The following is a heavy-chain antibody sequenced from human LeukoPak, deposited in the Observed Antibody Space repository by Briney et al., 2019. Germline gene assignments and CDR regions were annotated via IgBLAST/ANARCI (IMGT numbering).Heavy chain of an antibody. J-gene: IGHJ4*02. Sequence: GASVTVFCKASGYTFTTYDINWVRQATGQGLEWMGWMNPNSGYTGYAQKFQGRVTITRDTSISTAYMELSSLRSEDTAVYYCARVAGSIDYWGQGTLVTVSS. V-gene: IGHV1-8*03. CDR2: MNPNSGYT. D-gene: IGHD6-19*01. CDR1: GYTFTTYD. CDR3: ARVAGSIDY.